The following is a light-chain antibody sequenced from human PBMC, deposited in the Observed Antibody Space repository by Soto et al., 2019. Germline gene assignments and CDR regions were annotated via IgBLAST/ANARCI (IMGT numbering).Light chain of an antibody. CDR2: DAS. Sequence: DLRVTQSPPTLSASVGDRVTITCRACQTITTWMAWYQQKPGKAPKLLVYDASTLQSGVATRFSGSGSGTEFTLIISGLQPEDSATYYCQQYTNTNNPWMFGQGTKVDIK. CDR1: QTITTW. CDR3: QQYTNTNNPWM. J-gene: IGKJ1*01. V-gene: IGKV1-5*01.